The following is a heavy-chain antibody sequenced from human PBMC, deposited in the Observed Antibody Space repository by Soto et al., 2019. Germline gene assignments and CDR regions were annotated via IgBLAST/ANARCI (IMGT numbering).Heavy chain of an antibody. D-gene: IGHD3-9*01. CDR3: ARRYYDILTGHGHFDY. CDR1: GGSISSGGYY. J-gene: IGHJ4*02. V-gene: IGHV4-31*03. CDR2: IYYSGST. Sequence: QVQLQESGPGLVKPSQTLSLTCTVSGGSISSGGYYWSWIRQHPGKGLEWIGYIYYSGSTYYNPSLRSRVTISXXTXKXXFSLKLSSVTAADTAVYYCARRYYDILTGHGHFDYWGQGTLVTVSS.